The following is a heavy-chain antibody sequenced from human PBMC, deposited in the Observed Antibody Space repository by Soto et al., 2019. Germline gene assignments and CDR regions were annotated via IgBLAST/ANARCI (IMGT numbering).Heavy chain of an antibody. CDR2: ISYDGSNK. CDR1: GFTFSSYG. CDR3: AKDQSERTIFGELYYYYGMDV. Sequence: QVQLVESGGGVVQPGRSLRLSCAASGFTFSSYGMHWVRQAPGKGPEWVAVISYDGSNKYYADSVKGRFTISRDNSKNTLYLQMNSLRAEDTAVYYCAKDQSERTIFGELYYYYGMDVWGQGTTVTVSS. D-gene: IGHD3-3*01. V-gene: IGHV3-30*18. J-gene: IGHJ6*02.